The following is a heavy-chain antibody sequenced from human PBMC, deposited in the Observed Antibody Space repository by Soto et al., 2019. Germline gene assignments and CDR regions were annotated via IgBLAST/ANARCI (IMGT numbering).Heavy chain of an antibody. CDR3: ARRDVIAKLQNGMGL. J-gene: IGHJ6*02. CDR1: GGTFSSYA. CDR2: IIPIFGTA. V-gene: IGHV1-69*13. D-gene: IGHD2-21*02. Sequence: SVKVSCKASGGTFSSYAISWVRQAPGQGLEWMGGIIPIFGTANYAQKFQGRVTITADESTSTAYMELSSLRSADTAVYYCARRDVIAKLQNGMGLWGQGTMVTVSS.